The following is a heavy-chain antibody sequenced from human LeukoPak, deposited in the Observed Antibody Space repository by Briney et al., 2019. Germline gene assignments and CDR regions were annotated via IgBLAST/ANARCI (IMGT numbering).Heavy chain of an antibody. D-gene: IGHD3-10*01. CDR2: IGTVGDT. J-gene: IGHJ4*02. V-gene: IGHV3-13*01. CDR3: VRDRGWYHFDL. CDR1: GFTFSSYD. Sequence: GGSLRLSCAASGFTFSSYDMHWVRQSIGKGLEWVSAIGTVGDTDYPGSVKGRFTISRENAKNSLYLQMNSLRAGDTAVYYCVRDRGWYHFDLWGQGTLVTVSS.